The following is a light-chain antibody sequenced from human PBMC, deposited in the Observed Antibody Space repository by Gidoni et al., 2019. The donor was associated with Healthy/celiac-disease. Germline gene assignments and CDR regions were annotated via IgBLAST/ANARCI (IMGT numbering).Light chain of an antibody. V-gene: IGKV3-15*01. Sequence: EIVMTQSPATLSVSPGERATLSCRASQSVSSNLAWYQQKPGKAPRLLIYGASTRATGIPARFSGSGSGTEFTLTISSLQSEYFAVCYCQHYNNWPPITFGQGTRLEIK. CDR2: GAS. CDR1: QSVSSN. CDR3: QHYNNWPPIT. J-gene: IGKJ5*01.